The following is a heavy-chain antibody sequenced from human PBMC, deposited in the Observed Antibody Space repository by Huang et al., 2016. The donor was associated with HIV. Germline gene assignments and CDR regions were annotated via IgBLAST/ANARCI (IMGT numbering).Heavy chain of an antibody. CDR3: AKGRGGKQQLITQSFYYYYCMDV. V-gene: IGHV1-8*02. CDR2: MNPASGNR. D-gene: IGHD6-13*01. J-gene: IGHJ6*04. Sequence: QVQLVQSGAEVRTPGASVKVSCKASGYIFTHYDIHWVRRATGQGLEWMGWMNPASGNRGFAQKVQGRVTFTTNATESTAYMELSNLRSDDTAVYFCAKGRGGKQQLITQSFYYYYCMDVWGGGTTVTVSS. CDR1: GYIFTHYD.